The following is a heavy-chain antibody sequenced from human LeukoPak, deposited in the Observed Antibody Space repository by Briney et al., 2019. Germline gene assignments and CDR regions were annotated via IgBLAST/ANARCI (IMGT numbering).Heavy chain of an antibody. CDR1: GYPISSDYY. V-gene: IGHV4-38-2*01. D-gene: IGHD2-8*01. Sequence: SETLSLTCGVAGYPISSDYYWGWIRQPPGKGLEWIGNIYHSGSTYYNPSLESRATISIDTSKNQFTLKLSSVTAADTAVYYCARLFLMGSTPHYFDYWGQGTLVTVSS. J-gene: IGHJ4*02. CDR3: ARLFLMGSTPHYFDY. CDR2: IYHSGST.